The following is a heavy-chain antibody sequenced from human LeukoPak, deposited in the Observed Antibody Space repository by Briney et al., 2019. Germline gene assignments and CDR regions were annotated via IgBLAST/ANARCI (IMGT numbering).Heavy chain of an antibody. CDR1: GFTLSSSA. V-gene: IGHV3-23*01. Sequence: GGSLRLSCAASGFTLSSSAMAWVRQAPGKGLEWVSALNGGNDGTHYADSVKGRFTISRDNSKNTLYLQMNSLGAEDTALYYCARDFWGFSFGYWGQGTLVTVSS. J-gene: IGHJ4*02. CDR3: ARDFWGFSFGY. CDR2: LNGGNDGT. D-gene: IGHD7-27*01.